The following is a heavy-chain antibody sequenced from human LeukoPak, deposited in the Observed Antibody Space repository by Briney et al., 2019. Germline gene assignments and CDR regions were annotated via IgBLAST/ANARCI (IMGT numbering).Heavy chain of an antibody. CDR3: ARRGLVDVFHAFDI. CDR1: GGTFSTSG. V-gene: IGHV1-69*13. D-gene: IGHD6-19*01. J-gene: IGHJ3*02. CDR2: ITPIFGTP. Sequence: ASVKVSCKASGGTFSTSGITWVRQAPGQGLEWMEGITPIFGTPNYAQKFQGRVTIIADESMSTAYMDLRSLRSEDTAVYYCARRGLVDVFHAFDIWGQGTLVTVSS.